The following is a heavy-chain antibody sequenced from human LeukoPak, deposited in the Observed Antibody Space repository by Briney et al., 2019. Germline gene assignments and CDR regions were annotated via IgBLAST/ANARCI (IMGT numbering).Heavy chain of an antibody. CDR3: VKDDGWVQYAN. CDR1: GFTFSSYW. CDR2: ISSSSSYI. D-gene: IGHD5-24*01. J-gene: IGHJ4*02. V-gene: IGHV3-21*04. Sequence: GGSLRLSCAASGFTFSSYWMNWVRQAPGKGLEWVSSISSSSSYIYYADSVKGRFIISRDNSKNTVYLQMNSLSAEDAAVYYCVKDDGWVQYANWGQGTLVTVSS.